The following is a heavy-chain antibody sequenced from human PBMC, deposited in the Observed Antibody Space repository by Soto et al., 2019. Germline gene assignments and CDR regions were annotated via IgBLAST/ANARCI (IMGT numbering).Heavy chain of an antibody. Sequence: GASVKVSCKASGYTFTSYYMHWVRQAPGQRLEWMGRINASDGSTSYSQKFQGRVTITRDTSASTAYMELSSLRSEDTAVYYCARARPTYYYGPNWFDPWGQGTLVTVSS. CDR3: ARARPTYYYGPNWFDP. CDR2: INASDGST. CDR1: GYTFTSYY. J-gene: IGHJ5*02. V-gene: IGHV1-46*01. D-gene: IGHD3-10*01.